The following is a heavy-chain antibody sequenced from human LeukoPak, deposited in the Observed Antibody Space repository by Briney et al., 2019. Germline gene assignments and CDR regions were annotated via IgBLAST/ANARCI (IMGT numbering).Heavy chain of an antibody. Sequence: GGSLRLSCAASGFTFSSYWMSWVRQAPGKGLEWVANIKQDGSEKYYVDSVKGRFTISRDNAKNSLYLQMNSLRAEDTAVYYCARDANSGYDYNGDYWGQGTLATVSS. CDR3: ARDANSGYDYNGDY. CDR2: IKQDGSEK. J-gene: IGHJ4*02. V-gene: IGHV3-7*03. CDR1: GFTFSSYW. D-gene: IGHD5-12*01.